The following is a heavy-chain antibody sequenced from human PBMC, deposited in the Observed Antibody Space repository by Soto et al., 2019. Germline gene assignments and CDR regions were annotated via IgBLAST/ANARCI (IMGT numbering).Heavy chain of an antibody. D-gene: IGHD2-21*01. J-gene: IGHJ6*02. CDR1: GFSFSDYA. Sequence: GGSLLLACVASGFSFSDYAMSWVRQAPGKVLDWVSSMSGSGDATAYTDSVKGRFTISRDNSRNTLYLQVNSLSGEDTAVYYCVKSDCGSALCRRLAXWGQGTTVTVS. V-gene: IGHV3-23*01. CDR2: MSGSGDAT. CDR3: VKSDCGSALCRRLAX.